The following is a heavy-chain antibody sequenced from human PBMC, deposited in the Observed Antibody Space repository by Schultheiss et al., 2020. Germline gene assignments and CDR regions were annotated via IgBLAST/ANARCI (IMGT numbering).Heavy chain of an antibody. J-gene: IGHJ4*02. CDR3: ARGQGGSGSYQGQFDY. D-gene: IGHD3-10*01. CDR2: IYYSGST. V-gene: IGHV4-59*01. Sequence: SQTLSLTCTVSGGSISSYYWSWIRQPPGKGLEWIGYIYYSGSTNYNPSLKSRVTISVDTSKNQFSLKLSSVTAADTAVYYCARGQGGSGSYQGQFDYWGQGTLVTVSS. CDR1: GGSISSYY.